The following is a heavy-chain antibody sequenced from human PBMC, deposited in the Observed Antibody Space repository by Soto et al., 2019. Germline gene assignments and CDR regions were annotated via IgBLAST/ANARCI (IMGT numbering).Heavy chain of an antibody. Sequence: QVQLVESGGGVVQPGRSLRLSCAASGFTFSICAMHWVRQAPGKGLEWVAVISYDGSNKYYADSVKGRFTISRDNSKNTRYLQMNSLRAEDTAVYYCARARLETPALDYWGQGTLVTVSS. V-gene: IGHV3-30-3*01. J-gene: IGHJ4*02. CDR3: ARARLETPALDY. CDR2: ISYDGSNK. D-gene: IGHD2-2*01. CDR1: GFTFSICA.